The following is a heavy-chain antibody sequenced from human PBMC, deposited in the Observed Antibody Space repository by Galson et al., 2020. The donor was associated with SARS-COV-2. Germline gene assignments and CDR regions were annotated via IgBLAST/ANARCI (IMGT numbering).Heavy chain of an antibody. CDR2: ISHSGDHI. J-gene: IGHJ4*02. V-gene: IGHV3-48*03. D-gene: IGHD6-25*01. CDR1: GFILSNYE. CDR3: VRRIRGQFDF. Sequence: VGSLRLPCAATGFILSNYEMNWARQTPDKGLEGISTISHSGDHIWSPDSVKGRFTISRDKARNLVFLQMSSLRAEDTALYYCVRRIRGQFDFWGQGTLVTVSS.